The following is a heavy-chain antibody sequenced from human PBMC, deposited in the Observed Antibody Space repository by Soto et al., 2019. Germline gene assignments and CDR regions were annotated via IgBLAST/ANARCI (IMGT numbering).Heavy chain of an antibody. CDR3: AYYCISTSCPYYFDY. V-gene: IGHV4-61*01. Sequence: QVQLQESGPGLVKPSETLSLTCTVSGGSVSSGSYYWSWIRQPPGKGLAWIGYIYYSGSTNYNPSITSRFTISVDTSKYQCSLKLSSVTAADTAVYYCAYYCISTSCPYYFDYWGKGTLVTVSS. D-gene: IGHD2-2*01. J-gene: IGHJ4*02. CDR2: IYYSGST. CDR1: GGSVSSGSYY.